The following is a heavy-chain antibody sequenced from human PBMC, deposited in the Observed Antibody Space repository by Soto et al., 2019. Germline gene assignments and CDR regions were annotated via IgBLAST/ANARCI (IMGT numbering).Heavy chain of an antibody. CDR2: IYYSGST. CDR1: GATIRSGVYY. CDR3: ARRPQDCSGGRCYLYFHH. D-gene: IGHD2-15*01. J-gene: IGHJ1*01. V-gene: IGHV4-30-4*01. Sequence: SESLSPTCTVSGATIRSGVYYWSGIRQPAGKGLEWIGYIYYSGSTYYNPSLKSRVTISVDTSKNQFSLKLSSVTAADTAVYYCARRPQDCSGGRCYLYFHHWGQGTLVTVS.